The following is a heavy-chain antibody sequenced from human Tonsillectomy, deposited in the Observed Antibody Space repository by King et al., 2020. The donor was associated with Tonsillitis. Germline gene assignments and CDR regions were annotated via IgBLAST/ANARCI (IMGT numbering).Heavy chain of an antibody. CDR1: GFTFDDYS. Sequence: VQLVESGGGLVQPGGSLRLPCAASGFTFDDYSMNWARQAPGKGLEWVSYISTSRRTIYYTDSVKGRFTISRDNAKNSLYLRMNNLRDEDTAVYYCARDSGTYYDILTGYPYWYFDLWGRGTLVTVSS. CDR3: ARDSGTYYDILTGYPYWYFDL. D-gene: IGHD3-9*01. CDR2: ISTSRRTI. J-gene: IGHJ2*01. V-gene: IGHV3-48*02.